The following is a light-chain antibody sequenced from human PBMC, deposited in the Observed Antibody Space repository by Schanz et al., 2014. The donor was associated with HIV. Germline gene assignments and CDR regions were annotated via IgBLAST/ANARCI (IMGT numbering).Light chain of an antibody. V-gene: IGKV1-5*03. CDR3: QQFHTYPYT. CDR1: QTIGRF. CDR2: QAS. J-gene: IGKJ2*01. Sequence: IQMTQSPSTLSASVGDRVTITCRASQTIGRFLAWYQQTPGRAPKLLIYQASTLQTGVSSRFSGSGSGTEFTLTISGLLPDDFATYFCQQFHTYPYTFGQGTKLEIK.